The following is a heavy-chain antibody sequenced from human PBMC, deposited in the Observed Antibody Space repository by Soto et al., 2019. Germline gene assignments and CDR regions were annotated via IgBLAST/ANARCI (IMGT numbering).Heavy chain of an antibody. V-gene: IGHV3-23*01. D-gene: IGHD2-2*01. CDR3: ARRNIVVVPAATHYSYGMDV. CDR2: ISGSGGST. Sequence: PGGSLRLSCAASGFTFSSYAMSWVRQAPGKGLEWVSAISGSGGSTYYADSVKGRFTISRDNSKNTLYLQMNSLRAEDTAVYYCARRNIVVVPAATHYSYGMDVWGQGTTVTVSS. J-gene: IGHJ6*02. CDR1: GFTFSSYA.